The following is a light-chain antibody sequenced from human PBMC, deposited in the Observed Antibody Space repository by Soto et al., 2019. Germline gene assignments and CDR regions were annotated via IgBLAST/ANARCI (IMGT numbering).Light chain of an antibody. CDR2: GAS. V-gene: IGKV3-20*01. CDR3: HQYDSSRT. CDR1: QTVTSTF. J-gene: IGKJ1*01. Sequence: EIVLTQSPGTLYLSPGERATLSCRASQTVTSTFLAWYQQKPGQAPRLLIYGASRRATGIPDRFSGSGSGTXXXLXXXRXEXEDFAVYYCHQYDSSRTFGQGTKVEMK.